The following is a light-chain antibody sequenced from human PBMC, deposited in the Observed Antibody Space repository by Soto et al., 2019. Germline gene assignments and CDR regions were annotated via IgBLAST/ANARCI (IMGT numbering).Light chain of an antibody. CDR3: SSYTDSSNYV. Sequence: SALTQHASGSGSPGQSITISCTGTSSDLAIYNYVSWYQQQPGKAPKLMIYQVTNRPSGVSNRFSGSSSGNTASLTISGLQAEDEADYYCSSYTDSSNYVFGTGTKV. J-gene: IGLJ1*01. CDR2: QVT. V-gene: IGLV2-14*01. CDR1: SSDLAIYNY.